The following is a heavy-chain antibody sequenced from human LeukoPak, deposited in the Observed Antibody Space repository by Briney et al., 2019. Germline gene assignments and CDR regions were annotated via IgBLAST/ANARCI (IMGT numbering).Heavy chain of an antibody. D-gene: IGHD3-9*01. J-gene: IGHJ5*02. CDR2: IYYTGST. CDR1: GGSISYYY. V-gene: IGHV4-59*01. Sequence: KSSETLSLTCTVSGGSISYYYWTWIRQSTGKGLEWIGQIYYTGSTYYNPSLKRRVTISVDTSRKQFSLNLTSVAAADTAVYYCARGGTYNDILSFDPWGQGTLVTVSP. CDR3: ARGGTYNDILSFDP.